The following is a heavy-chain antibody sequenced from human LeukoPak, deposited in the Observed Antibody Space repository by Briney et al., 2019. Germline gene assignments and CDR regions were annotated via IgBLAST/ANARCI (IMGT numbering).Heavy chain of an antibody. CDR3: ARSGPWLRGGLIDS. Sequence: GGSLRLSCAASGFTFGSYSMNWVRQAPGKGLEWVSSIDSSSTYIYSADSVKGRFTISRDNAENSLYLQMNSLRAEDTAVYYCARSGPWLRGGLIDSWGQGTLVTVSS. J-gene: IGHJ4*02. V-gene: IGHV3-21*01. CDR2: IDSSSTYI. D-gene: IGHD3-10*01. CDR1: GFTFGSYS.